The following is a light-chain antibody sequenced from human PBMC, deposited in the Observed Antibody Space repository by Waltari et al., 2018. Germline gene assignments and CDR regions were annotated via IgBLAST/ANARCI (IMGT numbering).Light chain of an antibody. Sequence: EIVMTQSPATLSVSPGEGATLPCRASQNINSNLAWYQQQPGQTPRHLIYGASTRAIGIPARFSGSGSGTEFTLTISSLQSEDFALYYCQQYNNWPPWTFGQGTKVEIK. CDR1: QNINSN. CDR3: QQYNNWPPWT. CDR2: GAS. V-gene: IGKV3D-15*01. J-gene: IGKJ1*01.